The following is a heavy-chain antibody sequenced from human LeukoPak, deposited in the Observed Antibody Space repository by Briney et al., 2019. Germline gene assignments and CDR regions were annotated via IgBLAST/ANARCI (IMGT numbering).Heavy chain of an antibody. CDR2: INHSGST. CDR1: GGSFSGYY. Sequence: SETLSLTCAVYGGSFSGYYWSWIRQPPGKGLEWIGEINHSGSTNYNPSLKSRVTISVDTSKNQFSLKLSSVTAADTAVYYCARSPPYSSSWYSTPYNWFDPWGQGTLVTVSS. V-gene: IGHV4-34*01. CDR3: ARSPPYSSSWYSTPYNWFDP. J-gene: IGHJ5*02. D-gene: IGHD6-13*01.